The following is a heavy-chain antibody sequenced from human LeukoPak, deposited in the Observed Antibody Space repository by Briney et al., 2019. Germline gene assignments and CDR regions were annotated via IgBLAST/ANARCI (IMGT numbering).Heavy chain of an antibody. CDR1: GFTFSSYA. Sequence: PGRSLRLSCAASGFTFSSYAMHWVRQAPGKGLEWVAVISYDGSNKYYADSVKGRFTISRDNSKNTLYLQMNSLRAEDTAVYYAVGWELLPFDPWGQGTLVTVSS. CDR3: VGWELLPFDP. CDR2: ISYDGSNK. V-gene: IGHV3-30-3*01. J-gene: IGHJ5*02. D-gene: IGHD1-26*01.